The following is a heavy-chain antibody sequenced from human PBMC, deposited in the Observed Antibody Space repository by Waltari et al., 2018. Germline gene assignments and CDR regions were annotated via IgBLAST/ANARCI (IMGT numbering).Heavy chain of an antibody. CDR3: AGDRNYYYGMDV. Sequence: QVQLQESGPGLVKPSQTLSLTCTVSGGSISSGSYYWSWIRQPAGKGLEWIGYIFTSGSTNYNPSLKSRVTISVDTSKNQFALKLSSVTAADTAVYYCAGDRNYYYGMDVWGQGTTVTVSS. CDR2: IFTSGST. CDR1: GGSISSGSYY. J-gene: IGHJ6*02. V-gene: IGHV4-61*09.